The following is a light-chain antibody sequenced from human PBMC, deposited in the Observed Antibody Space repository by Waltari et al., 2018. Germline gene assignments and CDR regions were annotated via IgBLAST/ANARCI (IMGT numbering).Light chain of an antibody. J-gene: IGKJ2*01. CDR2: AAS. Sequence: DIQLTQSPSSLSASVGDRVTILCRSSHNIYNYLNWYQQKAGKAPKLLIYAASNFQGGVSSRFSGSGSGTEFTLSISHLQPEDFATYYCQQTFSTPPQMYTFGQGTKLDIK. CDR1: HNIYNY. CDR3: QQTFSTPPQMYT. V-gene: IGKV1-39*01.